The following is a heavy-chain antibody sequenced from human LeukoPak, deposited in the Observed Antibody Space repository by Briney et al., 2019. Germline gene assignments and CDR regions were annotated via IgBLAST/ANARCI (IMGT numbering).Heavy chain of an antibody. CDR1: GGPISRYY. V-gene: IGHV4-59*01. CDR2: IYDSGIT. D-gene: IGHD5-12*01. CDR3: ATVGSGYSGYVGYYYYMDV. J-gene: IGHJ6*03. Sequence: SETLSLTCTVSGGPISRYYWSWIRQPPGKGLEWIGHIYDSGITNYNPSLKSRVTISVDTSKNQFSLKLSSVTAEDTAVYYCATVGSGYSGYVGYYYYMDVWGKGTTVTISS.